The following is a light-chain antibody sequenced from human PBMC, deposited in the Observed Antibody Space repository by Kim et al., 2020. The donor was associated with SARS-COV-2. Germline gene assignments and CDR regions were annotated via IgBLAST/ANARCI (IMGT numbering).Light chain of an antibody. V-gene: IGLV2-14*03. CDR1: SSDVGGFNF. J-gene: IGLJ2*01. CDR3: SSYTSSTTLVV. Sequence: QPITISCIGTSSDVGGFNFVSWYQQHPDKVPKLIIYDVTNRPPGISNRFSGSKSGNTASLTISGLQAEDEANYYCSSYTSSTTLVVFGGGTQLTVL. CDR2: DVT.